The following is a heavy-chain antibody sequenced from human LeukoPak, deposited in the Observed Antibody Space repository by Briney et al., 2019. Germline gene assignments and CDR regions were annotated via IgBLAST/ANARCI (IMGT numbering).Heavy chain of an antibody. CDR3: AQITPGGYYYGSGSYLRTNPHGIDP. D-gene: IGHD3-10*01. V-gene: IGHV4-34*01. J-gene: IGHJ5*02. Sequence: SETLSLTCAVYGGSFRGYYWSWIRQPPGKGREWIGEINHIGSTNYNPALKSRVTISVDTSKNQFSLKPSSVTAADTAVYYCAQITPGGYYYGSGSYLRTNPHGIDPWGQGTLVTVSS. CDR2: INHIGST. CDR1: GGSFRGYY.